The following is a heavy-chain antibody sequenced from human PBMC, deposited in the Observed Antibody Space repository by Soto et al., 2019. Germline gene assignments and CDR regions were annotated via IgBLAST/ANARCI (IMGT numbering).Heavy chain of an antibody. V-gene: IGHV2-70*11. CDR1: GFSIGTTGMC. Sequence: SGPTLVNPTQTLTLTGTFCGFSIGTTGMCVSWXXXXXXXXLKWLARIDWDDRKYYTTSLKTRLTISKDTSKNQVVLTMTNMDPVHTATYYCVRILRVADLDYYYYGMDVWGQGTTVTVSS. CDR3: VRILRVADLDYYYYGMDV. CDR2: IDWDDRK. D-gene: IGHD6-19*01. J-gene: IGHJ6*02.